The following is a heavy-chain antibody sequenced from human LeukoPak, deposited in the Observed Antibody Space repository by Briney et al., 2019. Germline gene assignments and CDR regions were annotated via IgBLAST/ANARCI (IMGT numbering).Heavy chain of an antibody. J-gene: IGHJ4*02. Sequence: GGSLRLSCGASGFTVSSNYMTWVRQAPGKGLEWGSGISWNSGSIGYADSVKGRFTISRDNAKNSLYLQMNSLRAEDTALYYCAKDTTETRDTAMGLDYWGQGTLVTVSS. D-gene: IGHD5-18*01. CDR1: GFTVSSNY. CDR2: ISWNSGSI. V-gene: IGHV3-9*01. CDR3: AKDTTETRDTAMGLDY.